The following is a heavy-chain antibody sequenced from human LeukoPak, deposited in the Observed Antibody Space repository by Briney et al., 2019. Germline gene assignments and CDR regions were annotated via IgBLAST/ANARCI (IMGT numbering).Heavy chain of an antibody. CDR2: IKQDGSEK. Sequence: GGSLRLSCAASGSTFSSYWMSWVRQAPGKGLEWVANIKQDGSEKYYVDSVKGRFTISRDNAKNSLYLQMNSLRAEDTAVNYCARTRITMIVGLASRFDYWGQGTLVTVSS. CDR3: ARTRITMIVGLASRFDY. J-gene: IGHJ4*02. CDR1: GSTFSSYW. D-gene: IGHD3-22*01. V-gene: IGHV3-7*01.